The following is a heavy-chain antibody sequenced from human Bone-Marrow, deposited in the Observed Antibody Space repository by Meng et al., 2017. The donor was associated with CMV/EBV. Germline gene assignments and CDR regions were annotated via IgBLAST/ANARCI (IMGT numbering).Heavy chain of an antibody. J-gene: IGHJ4*02. Sequence: PETLSLTCAVYGGSFSGYYWSWIRQPPGKGLEWIGEINHSGSTNYHPSLKSRVTISVAISKKQFSLKPSSVPAADTAVYYCARPPYYPDDRDYHRRDYFDYWAQGTLVTVSS. CDR3: ARPPYYPDDRDYHRRDYFDY. CDR1: GGSFSGYY. D-gene: IGHD3-22*01. CDR2: INHSGST. V-gene: IGHV4-34*01.